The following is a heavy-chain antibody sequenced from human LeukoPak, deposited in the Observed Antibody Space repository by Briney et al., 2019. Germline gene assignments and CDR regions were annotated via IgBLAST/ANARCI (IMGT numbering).Heavy chain of an antibody. D-gene: IGHD5-12*01. CDR2: ISGSGGST. J-gene: IGHJ4*02. V-gene: IGHV3-23*01. CDR1: GFTFSSYA. CDR3: TKDQGYSGYGELDY. Sequence: GGSLRLSCAASGFTFSSYAMSWVRQAPGKGLEWVSAISGSGGSTYYADSVKGRFTISRDNSKNTLYLQMNSLRAEDTAVYYCTKDQGYSGYGELDYWGQGTLVTVSS.